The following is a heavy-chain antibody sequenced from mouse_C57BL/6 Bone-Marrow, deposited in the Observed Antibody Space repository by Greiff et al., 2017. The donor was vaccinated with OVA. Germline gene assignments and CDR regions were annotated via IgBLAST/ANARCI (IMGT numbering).Heavy chain of an antibody. CDR2: INPNNGGT. Sequence: EVQLQQSGPELVKPGASVKIPCKASGYTFTDYNMDWVKQSHGKSLEWIGDINPNNGGTIYNQKFKGKATLTVDKSSSTAYMELRSLTSEDTAVYYCARSYYGSSYHYYAMDYWGQGTSVTVSS. CDR3: ARSYYGSSYHYYAMDY. J-gene: IGHJ4*01. CDR1: GYTFTDYN. D-gene: IGHD1-1*01. V-gene: IGHV1-18*01.